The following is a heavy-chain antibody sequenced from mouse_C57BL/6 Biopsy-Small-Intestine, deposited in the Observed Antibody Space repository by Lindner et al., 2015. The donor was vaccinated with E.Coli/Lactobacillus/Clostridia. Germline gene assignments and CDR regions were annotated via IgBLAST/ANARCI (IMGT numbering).Heavy chain of an antibody. CDR3: ARGTYYYDGTRFPY. V-gene: IGHV1-42*01. Sequence: TYNQKFKAKATLTVDKSSSTAYMQLKSLTSEDSAVYYCARGTYYYDGTRFPYWGQGTLVTVSA. D-gene: IGHD1-1*02. J-gene: IGHJ3*01.